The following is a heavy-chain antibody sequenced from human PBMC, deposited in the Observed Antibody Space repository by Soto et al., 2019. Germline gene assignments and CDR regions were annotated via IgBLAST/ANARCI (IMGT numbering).Heavy chain of an antibody. Sequence: GGSLRLSCAASGFSVSDSYMSWVRQAPGKGLESVSVIFSDGDTYYADSVKGRFTISRDNSKNTLFLQMNSLRAEDTAVYYCTRALVGEVGATDYWGQGTLVTVSS. V-gene: IGHV3-53*01. J-gene: IGHJ4*02. D-gene: IGHD1-26*01. CDR3: TRALVGEVGATDY. CDR2: IFSDGDT. CDR1: GFSVSDSY.